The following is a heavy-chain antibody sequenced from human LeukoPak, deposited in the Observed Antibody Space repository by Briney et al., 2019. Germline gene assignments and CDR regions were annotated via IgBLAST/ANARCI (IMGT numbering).Heavy chain of an antibody. CDR1: GDSVSSGSHY. J-gene: IGHJ6*03. CDR3: ARSYYDFWSGSYYYYMDV. Sequence: PSETLSLTCTVPGDSVSSGSHYWSWIRQPPGKGLECIGYISNSGSTNYNPSLKSRVTISVDTSKNQLSLNLNSVTAADRAVYCCARSYYDFWSGSYYYYMDVWGKGTTVTVSS. V-gene: IGHV4-61*01. D-gene: IGHD3-3*01. CDR2: ISNSGST.